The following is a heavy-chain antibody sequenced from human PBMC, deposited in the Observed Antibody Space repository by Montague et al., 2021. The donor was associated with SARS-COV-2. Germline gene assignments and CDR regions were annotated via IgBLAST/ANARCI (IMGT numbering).Heavy chain of an antibody. D-gene: IGHD3-3*01. CDR3: ATLASSITIFGVVQGYYFDD. J-gene: IGHJ4*02. Sequence: SETLSLTCTVSGASISSRSYYWGWIRQPPGKDLEWIGIKYYSGSIYYNPTLKSRVTISVDTSKNQFSLKLSSLPAADTAVYYCATLASSITIFGVVQGYYFDDWGQGSLVTVSS. V-gene: IGHV4-39*01. CDR1: GASISSRSYY. CDR2: KYYSGSI.